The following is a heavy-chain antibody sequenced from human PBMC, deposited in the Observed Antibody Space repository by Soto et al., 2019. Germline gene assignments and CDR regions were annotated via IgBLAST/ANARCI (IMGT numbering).Heavy chain of an antibody. CDR2: ISYDGSNK. CDR1: GFTFSSYA. CDR3: ARDRLTIFGVATMTP. V-gene: IGHV3-30-3*01. J-gene: IGHJ5*02. D-gene: IGHD3-3*01. Sequence: QVQLVESGGGVVQPGRSLRLSCAASGFTFSSYAMHWVRQAPGKGLEWVAVISYDGSNKYYADSVKGRFTISRDNSKNTLYLQMNSLRAEDTAVYYCARDRLTIFGVATMTPWGQGTLVTVSS.